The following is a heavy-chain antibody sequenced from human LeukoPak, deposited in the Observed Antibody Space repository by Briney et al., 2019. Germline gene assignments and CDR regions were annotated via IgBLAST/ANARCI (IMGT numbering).Heavy chain of an antibody. CDR2: IYSGGST. CDR3: ARLYCSGGSCYSRYYYYYMDV. Sequence: GGSLRLSCAAPGFTVSSNYMSWVRQAPGKGLEWVSVIYSGGSTYYADSVKGRFTISRDNSKNTLYLQMNSLRAEDTAVYYCARLYCSGGSCYSRYYYYYMDVWGKGTTVTVSS. J-gene: IGHJ6*03. V-gene: IGHV3-53*01. D-gene: IGHD2-15*01. CDR1: GFTVSSNY.